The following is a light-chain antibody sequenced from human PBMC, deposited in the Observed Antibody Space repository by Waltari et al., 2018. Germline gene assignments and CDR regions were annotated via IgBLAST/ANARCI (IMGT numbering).Light chain of an antibody. Sequence: QSALTQPASVSGSPGQSITISCTGTSSDVGAYNYVSWFLKHPGKAPKLMIYEVSNRPSGVSDRFSGFKSDNTASLTISGLQAEDEADYYCCSYSSSAHWVFGGGTKLTVL. CDR2: EVS. CDR3: CSYSSSAHWV. V-gene: IGLV2-14*01. J-gene: IGLJ3*02. CDR1: SSDVGAYNY.